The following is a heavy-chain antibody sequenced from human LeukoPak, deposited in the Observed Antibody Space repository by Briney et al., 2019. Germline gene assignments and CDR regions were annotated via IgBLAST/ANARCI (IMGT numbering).Heavy chain of an antibody. Sequence: PGGSLRLSCAASGFTFSSYAMHWVRQAPGKGLEWVAVISYDGSNKYYADSVKGRFTISRDNSKNTLYLQMNSLKTEDTAVYYCTTGGHYDFWSNDWGQGTLVTVSS. CDR1: GFTFSSYA. D-gene: IGHD3-3*01. CDR3: TTGGHYDFWSND. J-gene: IGHJ4*02. CDR2: ISYDGSNK. V-gene: IGHV3-30-3*01.